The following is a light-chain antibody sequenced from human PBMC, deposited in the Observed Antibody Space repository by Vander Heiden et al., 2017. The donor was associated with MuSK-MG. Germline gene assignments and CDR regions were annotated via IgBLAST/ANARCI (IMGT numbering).Light chain of an antibody. CDR3: GTWDTSMSDWV. CDR1: NTNIGNNC. Sequence: SVLTQPRSVSASPAQKVAISCSGSNTNIGNNCVCWYQKPPGKTPKVLIYDNNNRPSEIPDRVSGSKSGTSAIRGITGLQPGDEADYYCGTWDTSMSDWVFGGGTKLTVL. V-gene: IGLV1-51*01. J-gene: IGLJ3*02. CDR2: DNN.